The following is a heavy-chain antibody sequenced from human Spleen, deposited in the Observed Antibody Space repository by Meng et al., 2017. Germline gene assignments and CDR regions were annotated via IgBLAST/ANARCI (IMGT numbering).Heavy chain of an antibody. D-gene: IGHD3-10*01. J-gene: IGHJ4*02. V-gene: IGHV4-39*01. CDR3: ARRVPRYGDYLDY. Sequence: QLRLQESGSRLVKPSETLSLTCTISGASISNSRYYWGWIRQPPGKGLEWIGSIYYGGSASYNPSLKSRVTMSVDTSKNQFSLKLRSVTAADTAVYYCARRVPRYGDYLDYWGQGTLVTVSS. CDR1: GASISNSRYY. CDR2: IYYGGSA.